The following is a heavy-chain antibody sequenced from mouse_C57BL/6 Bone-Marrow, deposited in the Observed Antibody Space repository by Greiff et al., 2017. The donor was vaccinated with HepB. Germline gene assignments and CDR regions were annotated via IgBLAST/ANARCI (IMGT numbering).Heavy chain of an antibody. Sequence: QVHVKQSGAELARPGASVKMSCKASGYTFTSYTMHWVKQRPGQGLEWIGYINPSSGYTKYNQKFKDKATLTADKSSSTAYMQLSSLTSEDSAVYSCARDYGSRKPFDYWGQGTTLTVCS. CDR3: ARDYGSRKPFDY. CDR1: GYTFTSYT. CDR2: INPSSGYT. D-gene: IGHD1-1*01. J-gene: IGHJ2*01. V-gene: IGHV1-4*01.